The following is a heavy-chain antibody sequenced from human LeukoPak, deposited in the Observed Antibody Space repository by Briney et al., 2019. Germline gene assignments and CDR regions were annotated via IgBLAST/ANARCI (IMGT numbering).Heavy chain of an antibody. CDR2: ISGSGGTT. J-gene: IGHJ3*02. CDR3: AKDGTGSGWYGIYDAFNI. Sequence: GGSLRLSCAASGFTFSSSAMSWVRQAPGKGLEWVSGISGSGGTTHYADSVKGRFTISRDNSKNTLYLQMNSLRAEDTAVYYCAKDGTGSGWYGIYDAFNIWGQGTMVTVSS. D-gene: IGHD6-19*01. CDR1: GFTFSSSA. V-gene: IGHV3-23*01.